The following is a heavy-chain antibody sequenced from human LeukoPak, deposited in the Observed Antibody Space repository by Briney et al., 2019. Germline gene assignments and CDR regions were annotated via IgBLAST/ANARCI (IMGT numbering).Heavy chain of an antibody. V-gene: IGHV3-23*01. Sequence: GGSLRLSCAASGFTFSNYAMTWLRQAPEKGLECVSGINGGGDNAYYTNSVKGRFTISRDNSKNTLYLRMNSLRAEDTAVYYCAKTNGYFDSWGQGTLVTVSS. J-gene: IGHJ4*02. CDR3: AKTNGYFDS. CDR2: INGGGDNA. CDR1: GFTFSNYA.